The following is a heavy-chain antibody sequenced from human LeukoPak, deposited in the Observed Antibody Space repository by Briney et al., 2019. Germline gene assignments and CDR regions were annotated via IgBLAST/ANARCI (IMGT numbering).Heavy chain of an antibody. D-gene: IGHD3-10*01. V-gene: IGHV3-7*01. CDR3: ARADRGVTFFDY. Sequence: PGGSLRLSCAASGFTFSGYWMSWVRQASGKGPEWVANIKQDGSEIYYVDSVKGRFTISRDNAKNSLYLQMNSLRAGDTAVYYCARADRGVTFFDYWGQGTLVTVSS. CDR2: IKQDGSEI. J-gene: IGHJ4*02. CDR1: GFTFSGYW.